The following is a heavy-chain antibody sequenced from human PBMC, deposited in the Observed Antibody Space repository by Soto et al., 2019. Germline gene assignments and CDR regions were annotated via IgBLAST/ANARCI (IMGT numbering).Heavy chain of an antibody. CDR3: ARGRDCGGDCPNWFDP. J-gene: IGHJ5*02. D-gene: IGHD2-21*02. Sequence: GGSLRLSCAASGFTVSSNYMSWVRQAPGKGLEWVSVIYSGGSTYYADSVKGRFTISRHNSKNTLYLQMNSLRAEDTAVYYCARGRDCGGDCPNWFDPWGQGTLVTVSS. CDR2: IYSGGST. CDR1: GFTVSSNY. V-gene: IGHV3-53*04.